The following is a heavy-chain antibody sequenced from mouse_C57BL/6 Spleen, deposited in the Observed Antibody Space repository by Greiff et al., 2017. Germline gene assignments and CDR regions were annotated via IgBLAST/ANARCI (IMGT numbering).Heavy chain of an antibody. D-gene: IGHD2-4*01. CDR2: ISSGGSYT. J-gene: IGHJ3*01. CDR3: ARQDDYDEGAWFAY. Sequence: EVKLVESGGDLVKPGGSLKLSCAASGFTFSSYGMSWVRQTPDKRLEWVATISSGGSYTYYPDSVKGRFTISRENAKNTLYLQMSSLKSEDTAMYYCARQDDYDEGAWFAYWGQGTLVTVSA. CDR1: GFTFSSYG. V-gene: IGHV5-6*01.